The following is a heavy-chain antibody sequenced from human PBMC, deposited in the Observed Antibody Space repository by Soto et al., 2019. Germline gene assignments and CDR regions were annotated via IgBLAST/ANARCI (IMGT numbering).Heavy chain of an antibody. CDR1: GTIFSSYT. D-gene: IGHD3-16*01. CDR2: IIPILGET. J-gene: IGHJ6*02. Sequence: QVQLVQSGAEVKKPGSSVRVSCKASGTIFSSYTISWVRQAPGQGLEWMGRIIPILGETNSAQKFQGRVTLTADKSTNTDYMQLNSLRLEDTAVYYCARGLGGRMDDWGQGTKVTVSS. CDR3: ARGLGGRMDD. V-gene: IGHV1-69*08.